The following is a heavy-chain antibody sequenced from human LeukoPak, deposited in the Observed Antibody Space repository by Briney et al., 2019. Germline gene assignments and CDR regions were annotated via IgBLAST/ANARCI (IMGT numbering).Heavy chain of an antibody. V-gene: IGHV1-18*01. CDR1: GYNFTSYG. CDR3: AKDRFGERYYMDV. J-gene: IGHJ6*03. D-gene: IGHD3-10*01. Sequence: ASVKVSCKASGYNFTSYGISWVRQAPGQGLEWMGWISAYNGNTNYAQKLQGRVTMTTDTSTSTAYMELRSLRSDDTAVYYCAKDRFGERYYMDVWGKGTTVTISS. CDR2: ISAYNGNT.